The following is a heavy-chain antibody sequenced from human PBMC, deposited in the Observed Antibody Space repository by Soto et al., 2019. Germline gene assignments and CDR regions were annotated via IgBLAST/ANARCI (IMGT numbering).Heavy chain of an antibody. Sequence: GGSLRLSCAASGFTFTNYPMSWVRQAPGKGLEWVSTISASGTSSYYADSLTGRFTISRDNSKNTLYLQMNSLRAEDTAVYYCAQDKAYSGGRGSFDYWGQGTLVTVSS. CDR3: AQDKAYSGGRGSFDY. CDR1: GFTFTNYP. V-gene: IGHV3-23*01. CDR2: ISASGTSS. D-gene: IGHD6-19*01. J-gene: IGHJ4*02.